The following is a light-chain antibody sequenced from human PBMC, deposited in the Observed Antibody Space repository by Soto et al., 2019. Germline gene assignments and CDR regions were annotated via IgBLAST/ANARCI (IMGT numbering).Light chain of an antibody. V-gene: IGKV1-5*01. J-gene: IGKJ1*01. CDR1: QSVSCW. CDR2: DAS. CDR3: QQYETFSGT. Sequence: DIQMTQSPSTLAASVGDTVTVTCRASQSVSCWLACYQQKPGEAPKLRIHDASALPRGVPSRFSGSGSGKKFTLTIASLQHDDFATYYCQQYETFSGTFGPGTKVDIK.